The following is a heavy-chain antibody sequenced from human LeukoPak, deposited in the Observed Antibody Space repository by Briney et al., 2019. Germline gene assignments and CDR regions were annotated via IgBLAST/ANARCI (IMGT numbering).Heavy chain of an antibody. Sequence: QAGGSLRLSCAASGFTFSSYGMHWVRQAPGKGLEWVAFIRYDGSNKYYADSVKGRFTISRDNSKNTLYLQMNSLRAEDTAVYYCARVIFIVGATLLDYWGQGTLVTVSS. CDR1: GFTFSSYG. CDR3: ARVIFIVGATLLDY. V-gene: IGHV3-30*02. CDR2: IRYDGSNK. D-gene: IGHD1-26*01. J-gene: IGHJ4*02.